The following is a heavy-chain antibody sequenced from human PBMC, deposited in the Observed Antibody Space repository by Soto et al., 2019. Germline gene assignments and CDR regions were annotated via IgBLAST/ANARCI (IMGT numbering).Heavy chain of an antibody. CDR2: IYYSGST. Sequence: SETLSLTCAVSGDSMSSSGYYWGWIRQPPGKGLEWIGSIYYSGSTYYNPSLQSRVAISVDTSKNQFSLKLKSVTAADTAIYYCARRTVNIRTFYSGLKTHCFDYWGQGAPVTVSS. CDR1: GDSMSSSGYY. J-gene: IGHJ4*02. D-gene: IGHD6-19*01. CDR3: ARRTVNIRTFYSGLKTHCFDY. V-gene: IGHV4-39*01.